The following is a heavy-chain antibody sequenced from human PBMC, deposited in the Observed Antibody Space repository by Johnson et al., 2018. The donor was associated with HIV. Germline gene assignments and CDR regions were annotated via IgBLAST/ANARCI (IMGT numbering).Heavy chain of an antibody. CDR1: GFTFSSYG. CDR3: AKEDPVRGYSGYVDAFDI. J-gene: IGHJ3*02. D-gene: IGHD5-12*01. Sequence: QVHLVESGGGVVQPGGSLRLSCAESGFTFSSYGMHWVRQAPGKGLEWVAFIRYDGSNKYYADSVKGRFTISRDNSKNTLYLQMNSLRAEDTAVYYCAKEDPVRGYSGYVDAFDIWGQGTMVTVSS. V-gene: IGHV3-30*02. CDR2: IRYDGSNK.